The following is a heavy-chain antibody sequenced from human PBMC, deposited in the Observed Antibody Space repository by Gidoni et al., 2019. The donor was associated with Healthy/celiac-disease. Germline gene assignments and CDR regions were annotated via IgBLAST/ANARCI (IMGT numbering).Heavy chain of an antibody. J-gene: IGHJ3*01. D-gene: IGHD3-22*01. Sequence: EVQLVASGGGLLQPGGSLRLSCAASGFPFSSYSMNWVRQAPGKGLEWVSYISSSSSTIYYADSVKGRFTISRDNAKNSLYLQMNSLRAEDTAVYYCARDGGLVVDMGLVWGQGTMVTVSS. V-gene: IGHV3-48*01. CDR1: GFPFSSYS. CDR3: ARDGGLVVDMGLV. CDR2: ISSSSSTI.